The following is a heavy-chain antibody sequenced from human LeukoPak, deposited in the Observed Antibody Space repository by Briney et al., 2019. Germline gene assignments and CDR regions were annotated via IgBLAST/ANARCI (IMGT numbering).Heavy chain of an antibody. CDR3: ARDGSCFDF. Sequence: PGGSLRLSCGASGFSFSEYWMSWVRQAPGRGPEWVANIKGEGSKIYYGDSVKGRFTISRDNDKNSLYLQMNNLRVEDTAVYHCARDGSCFDFWGQGALVTVSS. D-gene: IGHD2-15*01. CDR2: IKGEGSKI. CDR1: GFSFSEYW. V-gene: IGHV3-7*01. J-gene: IGHJ4*02.